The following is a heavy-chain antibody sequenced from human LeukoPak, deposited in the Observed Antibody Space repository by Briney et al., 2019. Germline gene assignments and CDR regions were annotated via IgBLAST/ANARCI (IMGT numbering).Heavy chain of an antibody. CDR2: LFSGGST. J-gene: IGHJ3*01. V-gene: IGHV3-66*02. D-gene: IGHD1-1*01. CDR1: GFSVSSKY. Sequence: GGSLRLSCVASGFSVSSKYMSWVRQAPGKGLEWVSVLFSGGSTHYVDSVRGRFTISRDESKNTLFLQMNSLRVEDSAVYYCVRSTLDAFDLWGQGTMVTVSS. CDR3: VRSTLDAFDL.